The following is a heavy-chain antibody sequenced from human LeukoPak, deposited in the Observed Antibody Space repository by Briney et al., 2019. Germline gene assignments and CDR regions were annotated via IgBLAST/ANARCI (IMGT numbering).Heavy chain of an antibody. V-gene: IGHV3-30*18. J-gene: IGHJ4*02. CDR1: GFSFISYG. Sequence: GGSLRLSRAASGFSFISYGMHWVRQAPGQGLEWVGVISDDGRSKDYADSVKGRFTISRDNSKDTLYLQMNSLRAEDTAVYYCAKRPSDYGDYVSYFDYWGQGTLVTVSS. CDR2: ISDDGRSK. CDR3: AKRPSDYGDYVSYFDY. D-gene: IGHD4-17*01.